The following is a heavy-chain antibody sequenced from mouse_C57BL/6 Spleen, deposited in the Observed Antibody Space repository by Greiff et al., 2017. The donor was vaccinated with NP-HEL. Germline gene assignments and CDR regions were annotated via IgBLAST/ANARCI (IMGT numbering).Heavy chain of an antibody. Sequence: EVQLVESGGGLVKPGGSLKLSCAASGFTFSDYGMHWVRQAPEKGLEWVAYISSGSSTIYYADTVKGRFTISRDNAKNTLFLQMTSLRSEDTAMYYCARITTTVVAPFGYWGQGTTLTVSS. D-gene: IGHD1-1*01. J-gene: IGHJ2*01. CDR1: GFTFSDYG. CDR2: ISSGSSTI. CDR3: ARITTTVVAPFGY. V-gene: IGHV5-17*01.